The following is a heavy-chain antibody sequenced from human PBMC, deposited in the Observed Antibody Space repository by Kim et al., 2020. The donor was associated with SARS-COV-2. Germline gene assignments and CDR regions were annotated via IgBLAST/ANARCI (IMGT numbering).Heavy chain of an antibody. CDR1: GGSINSGAYY. Sequence: SETLSLTCTVSGGSINSGAYYWSWIRQHPGKGLEWIGYIYYTGSTYYHPSLKSRFTISVDTSKSQFSLKLSSVTAADTAVYYCARMFRFNYSDSSGSEPGDAFDVCGQGTIVTVSS. D-gene: IGHD3-22*01. CDR2: IYYTGST. V-gene: IGHV4-31*03. CDR3: ARMFRFNYSDSSGSEPGDAFDV. J-gene: IGHJ3*01.